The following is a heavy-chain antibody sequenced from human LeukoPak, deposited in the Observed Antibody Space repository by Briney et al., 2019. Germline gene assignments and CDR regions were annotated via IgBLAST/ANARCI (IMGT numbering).Heavy chain of an antibody. CDR3: ARDNRGSNTFDL. CDR2: IYYTGST. V-gene: IGHV4-59*01. CDR1: GGSFSDYY. Sequence: SETRSLTCTVSGGSFSDYYWNWIRQPPGKGLEWIGYIYYTGSTNYNPSLKSRATISVDTSRDQFSLKLASVTAEDTAVYYCARDNRGSNTFDLWGRGTLVTVSS. J-gene: IGHJ2*01. D-gene: IGHD4/OR15-4a*01.